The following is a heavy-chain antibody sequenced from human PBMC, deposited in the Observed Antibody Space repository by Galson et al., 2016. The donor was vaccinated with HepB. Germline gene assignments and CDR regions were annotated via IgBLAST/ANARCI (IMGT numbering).Heavy chain of an antibody. CDR2: MRPAGDK. D-gene: IGHD1-1*01. Sequence: SLRLSCAISVFTFNDYDMHWVRQGRGESLEWVANMRPAGDKYYPGSVKGRFTVSRESAKNSFYLQMDSLRAGDSGVYFCASGPHWNHAYWGQGTLVTVSS. CDR1: VFTFNDYD. J-gene: IGHJ4*02. CDR3: ASGPHWNHAY. V-gene: IGHV3-13*01.